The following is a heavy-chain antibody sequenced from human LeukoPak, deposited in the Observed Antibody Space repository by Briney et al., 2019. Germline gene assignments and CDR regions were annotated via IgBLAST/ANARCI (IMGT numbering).Heavy chain of an antibody. J-gene: IGHJ3*02. D-gene: IGHD2-21*02. CDR3: ARDSFVVVTAMLDAFDI. Sequence: GGSLRLSCAASGFTFSSYAMSWVRQAPGKGLEWVSAISGSGGSTYYADSVKGRFTISRDNAKNSLYLQMNSLRAEDTAVYYCARDSFVVVTAMLDAFDIWGQGTMVTVSS. CDR2: ISGSGGST. V-gene: IGHV3-23*01. CDR1: GFTFSSYA.